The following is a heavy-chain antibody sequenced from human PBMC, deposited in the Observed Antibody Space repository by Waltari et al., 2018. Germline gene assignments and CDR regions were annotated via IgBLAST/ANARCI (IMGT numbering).Heavy chain of an antibody. CDR1: GASVPSDSAA. CDR2: TYYRSKWLY. CDR3: VRGVLANTYYLDY. J-gene: IGHJ4*02. D-gene: IGHD3-3*01. Sequence: QVQLPQSGPGLVKPSQTLSLTCAISGASVPSDSAAWNWIRKSPSRGLEWLGRTYYRSKWLYDYAASVKSRMTITPDTSKNQISLQMNSVTPEDTAMYYCVRGVLANTYYLDYWGPGTLLTVSS. V-gene: IGHV6-1*01.